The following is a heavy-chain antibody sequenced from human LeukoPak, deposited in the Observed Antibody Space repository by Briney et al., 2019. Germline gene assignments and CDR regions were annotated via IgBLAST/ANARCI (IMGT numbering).Heavy chain of an antibody. CDR3: ARRYIGRGYYFDY. CDR2: IFHSGST. V-gene: IGHV4-38-2*01. D-gene: IGHD1-26*01. Sequence: PSETLSLTCAVSGYSISSGYYWGWIRQPPGKGLEWIGSIFHSGSTYYNPSLKSRVTISVDTSKNQFSLKLSSVTAADTAVYYCARRYIGRGYYFDYWGQGTLVIVSS. CDR1: GYSISSGYY. J-gene: IGHJ4*02.